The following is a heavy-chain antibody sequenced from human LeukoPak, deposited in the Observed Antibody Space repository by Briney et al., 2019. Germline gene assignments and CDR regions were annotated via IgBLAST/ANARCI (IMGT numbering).Heavy chain of an antibody. CDR1: GGSFSGYY. CDR3: ARHYSSGWFYYFDY. J-gene: IGHJ4*02. D-gene: IGHD6-19*01. CDR2: INHSGST. Sequence: PSETLSLTCAVYGGSFSGYYWSWIRQPPGKGLEWIGEINHSGSTNYNPSLKSRVTISVDTSKNQFSLRLSSVTAADTALYYCARHYSSGWFYYFDYWGQGTLVTVSS. V-gene: IGHV4-34*01.